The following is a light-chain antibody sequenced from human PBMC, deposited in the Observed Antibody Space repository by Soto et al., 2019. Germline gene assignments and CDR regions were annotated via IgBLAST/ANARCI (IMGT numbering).Light chain of an antibody. CDR2: AAS. CDR3: QQIYSTLLP. J-gene: IGKJ3*01. CDR1: QSISSY. Sequence: DIQMTQSPSSLSASVGDRVTITCRASQSISSYLNWYQQKPGKAPKLLIYAASSLQSGVPSRFTCSGSGTDFTFPIIRLLLYDFATYNCQQIYSTLLPCGPGPNVDSK. V-gene: IGKV1-39*01.